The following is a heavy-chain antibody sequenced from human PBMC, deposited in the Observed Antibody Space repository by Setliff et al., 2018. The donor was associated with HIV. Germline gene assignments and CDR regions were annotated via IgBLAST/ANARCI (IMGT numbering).Heavy chain of an antibody. CDR3: ARGLIGDGYSPFDY. Sequence: ASVKVSCKASGYTFTAYYIHWVRQAPGQGLEWMGRIYPNSGGTNFAQKFQGRVTMTRDTSISTAYMELSRLTSDDTAVYYCARGLIGDGYSPFDYWGQGTLVTVSS. V-gene: IGHV1-2*06. CDR1: GYTFTAYY. D-gene: IGHD5-18*01. J-gene: IGHJ4*02. CDR2: IYPNSGGT.